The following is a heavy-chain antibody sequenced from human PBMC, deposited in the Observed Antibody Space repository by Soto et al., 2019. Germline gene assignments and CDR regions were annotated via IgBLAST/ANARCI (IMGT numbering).Heavy chain of an antibody. CDR2: ISYDGSNK. J-gene: IGHJ4*02. D-gene: IGHD5-18*01. CDR1: GFTFSSYA. V-gene: IGHV3-30-3*01. Sequence: QVQLVESRGGVVQPGRSLRLSCAASGFTFSSYAMHWVRQAPGKGLEWVAVISYDGSNKYYADSVKGRFTISRDNSKNTLYLQMNSLRAEDTAVYYCARDPGGDTAMVTAIDYWGQGTLVTVSS. CDR3: ARDPGGDTAMVTAIDY.